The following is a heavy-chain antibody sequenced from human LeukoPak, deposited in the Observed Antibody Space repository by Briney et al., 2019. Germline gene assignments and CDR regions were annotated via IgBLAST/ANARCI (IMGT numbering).Heavy chain of an antibody. CDR1: GGSISSYY. J-gene: IGHJ4*02. V-gene: IGHV4-59*01. D-gene: IGHD6-13*01. CDR2: IYYSGST. CDR3: ARGGGRGAAAYDY. Sequence: PSETLSLTCTVSGGSISSYYWSWIRQPPGKGLEWIGYIYYSGSTNYNPSLKSRVTISVDTSENQFSLKLSSVTAADTAVYYCARGGGRGAAAYDYWGQGTLVTVSS.